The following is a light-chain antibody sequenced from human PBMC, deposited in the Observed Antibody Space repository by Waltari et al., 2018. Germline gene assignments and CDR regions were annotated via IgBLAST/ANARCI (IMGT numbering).Light chain of an antibody. CDR3: MQGIHRPWT. CDR1: ESLVSSDGNTY. Sequence: DVVMTPSPPSLPVTLGQAASITCSSSESLVSSDGNTYFNWFHQRPGQPPRRLFYKVSNRDSGVPDRFSGSGSGTDFTLTISRVEAEDVGVYYCMQGIHRPWTFGQGTKVEIK. J-gene: IGKJ1*01. V-gene: IGKV2-30*01. CDR2: KVS.